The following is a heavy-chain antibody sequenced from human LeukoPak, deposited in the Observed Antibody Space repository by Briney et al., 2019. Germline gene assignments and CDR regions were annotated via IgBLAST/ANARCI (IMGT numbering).Heavy chain of an antibody. Sequence: ASVKVSCKATSRISWVRQAPGQGLEWMGWIGTYGGDTYYAQKFQGRITVTTDTSTSTVYMELRNLRSDDTAVYYCARVLWNFYDGSGYNRDFDSWGQGTLVTVSS. J-gene: IGHJ5*01. D-gene: IGHD3-22*01. CDR2: IGTYGGDT. V-gene: IGHV1-18*01. CDR1: TSR. CDR3: ARVLWNFYDGSGYNRDFDS.